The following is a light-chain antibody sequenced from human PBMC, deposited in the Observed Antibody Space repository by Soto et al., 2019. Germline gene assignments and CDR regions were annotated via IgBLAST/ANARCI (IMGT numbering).Light chain of an antibody. J-gene: IGLJ2*01. V-gene: IGLV1-44*01. CDR1: DSNIGADYD. CDR3: AAWDDSLNVVV. CDR2: SNN. Sequence: QSVLTQPPSVSGAPGQRVTISCTGSDSNIGADYDVNWYQQLPGTAPKLLIYSNNQRPSGVPDRFSGSKSGTSASLAISGLQSEDEADYYCAAWDDSLNVVVFGGGTKLTVL.